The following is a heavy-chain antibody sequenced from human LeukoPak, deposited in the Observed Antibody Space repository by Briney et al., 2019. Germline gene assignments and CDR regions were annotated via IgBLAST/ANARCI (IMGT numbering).Heavy chain of an antibody. CDR3: ARVPDQAGPVAFDL. J-gene: IGHJ3*01. V-gene: IGHV4-59*01. D-gene: IGHD6-25*01. CDR1: RGSISSYY. Sequence: SETLSLTCTVSRGSISSYYWRWIRQPPGKGLEWIGYIYYSGSTNYNPSLKSRVTISVDTSKNQFSLKLSSVTAADTAVYYCARVPDQAGPVAFDLWGQGTMVTVSS. CDR2: IYYSGST.